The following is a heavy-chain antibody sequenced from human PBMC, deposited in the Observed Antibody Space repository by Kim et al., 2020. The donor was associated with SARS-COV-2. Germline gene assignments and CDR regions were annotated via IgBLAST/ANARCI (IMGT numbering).Heavy chain of an antibody. V-gene: IGHV3-9*01. Sequence: GGSLRLSCAASGFTFDDYAMHWVRQAPGKGLEWVSGISWNSGSIGYADSVKGRFTISRDNAKNSLYLQMNSLRAEDTALYYCAKDKDTMVRGVYYYYGM. CDR2: ISWNSGSI. CDR1: GFTFDDYA. J-gene: IGHJ6*01. CDR3: AKDKDTMVRGVYYYYGM. D-gene: IGHD3-10*01.